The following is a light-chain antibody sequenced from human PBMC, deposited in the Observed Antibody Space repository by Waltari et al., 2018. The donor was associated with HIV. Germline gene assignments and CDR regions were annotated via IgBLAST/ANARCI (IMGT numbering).Light chain of an antibody. CDR3: QQYYSSPWN. CDR2: WAS. V-gene: IGKV4-1*01. Sequence: DIVMTQSPDSMAVSLGESATINCKSSQSVLYSSHNRNHLAWYQQKPGQPPRLLIYWASTRESGVPDRFSGSGSGTDFTLTISSLQAEDVAVYYCQQYYSSPWNFGPGTKVDIK. CDR1: QSVLYSSHNRNH. J-gene: IGKJ3*01.